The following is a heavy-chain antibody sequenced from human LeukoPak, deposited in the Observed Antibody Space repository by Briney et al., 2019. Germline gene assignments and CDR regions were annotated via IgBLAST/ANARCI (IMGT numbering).Heavy chain of an antibody. Sequence: GGSLRLSCAASGFTFSSYAMHWVRQAPGKGLEYVSAISSNGGSTYYANSVKGRFTISRDNSKNTLYLQMGSLRAEDMAVYYCARDLYSSGWSPFDAFDIWGQGTMVSVSS. CDR3: ARDLYSSGWSPFDAFDI. V-gene: IGHV3-64*01. D-gene: IGHD6-19*01. J-gene: IGHJ3*02. CDR2: ISSNGGST. CDR1: GFTFSSYA.